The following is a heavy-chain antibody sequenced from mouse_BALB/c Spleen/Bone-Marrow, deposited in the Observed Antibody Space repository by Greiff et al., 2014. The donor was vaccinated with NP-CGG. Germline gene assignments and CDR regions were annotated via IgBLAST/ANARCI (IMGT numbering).Heavy chain of an antibody. CDR3: ARWLLRAMDY. D-gene: IGHD2-3*01. CDR1: GFTFTDYY. J-gene: IGHJ4*01. CDR2: IRNKANGYTT. V-gene: IGHV7-3*02. Sequence: EVKLVEPGGGLVQPGGSLRLSCATSGFTFTDYYMSWVRQPPGKALEWLGFIRNKANGYTTEYSASVKGRFTISRDNSQSILYLQMNTLRAEDSATYYCARWLLRAMDYWGQGTSVIVSS.